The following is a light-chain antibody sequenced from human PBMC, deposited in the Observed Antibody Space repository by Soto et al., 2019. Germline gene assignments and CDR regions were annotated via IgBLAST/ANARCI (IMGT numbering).Light chain of an antibody. J-gene: IGLJ1*01. CDR3: SSYTIISTYV. V-gene: IGLV2-14*01. Sequence: ALTQPASVSGSPGQSITISCTGTSSDVGGYNYVSWYQQHPGEAPKLMIYDVNNRPSGVSNRFTGSKSGNTASLTISGLQAEDEADYYCSSYTIISTYVFGTGTKVTVL. CDR1: SSDVGGYNY. CDR2: DVN.